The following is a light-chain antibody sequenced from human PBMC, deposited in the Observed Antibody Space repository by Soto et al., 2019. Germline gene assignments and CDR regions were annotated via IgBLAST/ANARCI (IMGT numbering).Light chain of an antibody. CDR3: QQYKDWPTT. CDR1: QSVSTT. V-gene: IGKV3-15*01. Sequence: EIVMTQSPATLSVSPGQIASLSCRAGQSVSTTVAWYHQKPGQAPRLLVYGASTRATGIPARFSGSGAGTDFTLTITSLQSEDFGVYFCQQYKDWPTTFGQGTKVDI. J-gene: IGKJ1*01. CDR2: GAS.